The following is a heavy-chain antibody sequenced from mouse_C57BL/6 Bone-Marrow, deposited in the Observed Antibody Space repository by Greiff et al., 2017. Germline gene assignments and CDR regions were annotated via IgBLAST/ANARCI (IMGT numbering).Heavy chain of an antibody. D-gene: IGHD2-4*01. CDR3: ARWMITHSYFDV. CDR1: GYTFTSYW. J-gene: IGHJ1*03. V-gene: IGHV1-64*01. Sequence: QVQLQQPGAELVKPGASVKLSCKASGYTFTSYWMHWVKQRPGQGLEWIGMIHPNSGSTNYNEKFKSKATLTVDKSSSTAYMQLSSLTSEYSAVYYCARWMITHSYFDVWGTGTPVTVSS. CDR2: IHPNSGST.